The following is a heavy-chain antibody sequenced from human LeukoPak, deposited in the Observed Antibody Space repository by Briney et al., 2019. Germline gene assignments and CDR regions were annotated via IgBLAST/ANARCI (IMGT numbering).Heavy chain of an antibody. V-gene: IGHV4-39*01. CDR2: MHHSGAI. CDR3: ARRDNSFDP. CDR1: GGSISSNNHH. J-gene: IGHJ5*02. Sequence: SETLSLTWSVSGGSISSNNHHWDWIRQPPGNGLEWIGSMHHSGAIYYNPSLQSRLTLSVDMSKNQFSLNLNSVTAADTAVYYCARRDNSFDPWGPGTMVTVSS.